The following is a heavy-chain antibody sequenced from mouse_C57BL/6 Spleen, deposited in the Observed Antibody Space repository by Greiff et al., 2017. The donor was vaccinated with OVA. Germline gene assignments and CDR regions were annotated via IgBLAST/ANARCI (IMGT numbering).Heavy chain of an antibody. CDR2: IYPGDGDT. J-gene: IGHJ1*03. Sequence: VQLQQSGPELVKPGASVKISCKASGYAFSSSWMNWVKQRPGKGLEWIGRIYPGDGDTNYNGKFKGKATLTADKSSSTAYMQLSSLTSEDSAVYFCAPAYYCLWYCDVWGTGTTVTVSS. D-gene: IGHD2-10*01. V-gene: IGHV1-82*01. CDR3: APAYYCLWYCDV. CDR1: GYAFSSSW.